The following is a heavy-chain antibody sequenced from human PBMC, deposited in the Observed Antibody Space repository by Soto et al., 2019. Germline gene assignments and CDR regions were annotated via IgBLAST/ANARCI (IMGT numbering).Heavy chain of an antibody. J-gene: IGHJ4*02. V-gene: IGHV4-30-4*01. Sequence: QVQLQESGPGLVKPSQTLSLTCTVSGGSISSGDYYWSWIRQPPGKGLEWIGYIYYSGSTYYNQSLKSRVTISVDTSKNQFSLKLSSVTAADTAVYYCARTPYYDYVWGSYRYGTYFDYWGQGTLVTVSS. D-gene: IGHD3-16*02. CDR1: GGSISSGDYY. CDR3: ARTPYYDYVWGSYRYGTYFDY. CDR2: IYYSGST.